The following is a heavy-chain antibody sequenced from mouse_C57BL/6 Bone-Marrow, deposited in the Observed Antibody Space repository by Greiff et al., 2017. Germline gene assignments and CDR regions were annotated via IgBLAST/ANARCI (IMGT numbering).Heavy chain of an antibody. D-gene: IGHD1-1*01. CDR3: TPYYYGSSYGYFDV. CDR2: IDPENGDT. V-gene: IGHV14-4*01. J-gene: IGHJ1*03. CDR1: GFNIKDDY. Sequence: VQLQQSGAELVRPGASVKLSCTASGFNIKDDYMHWVKQRPEQGLEWIGWIDPENGDTEYASKFQGKATITADTSSNKADLQLSSLTSEDTAVYYCTPYYYGSSYGYFDVWGTGTTVTVSS.